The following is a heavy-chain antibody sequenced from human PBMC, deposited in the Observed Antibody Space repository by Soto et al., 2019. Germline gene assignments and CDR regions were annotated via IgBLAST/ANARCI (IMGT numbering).Heavy chain of an antibody. D-gene: IGHD2-15*01. J-gene: IGHJ5*02. CDR1: GFTFSNAW. CDR2: IKSKTDGGTT. V-gene: IGHV3-15*01. Sequence: GGSLRLSCAASGFTFSNAWMSWVRQAPGKGLEWVGRIKSKTDGGTTDYAAPVKGRFTISRDDSKNTLYLQMNSLKTEDTAVYYCTTAYCSGGSCYPSWFDPWGQGTLVTVSS. CDR3: TTAYCSGGSCYPSWFDP.